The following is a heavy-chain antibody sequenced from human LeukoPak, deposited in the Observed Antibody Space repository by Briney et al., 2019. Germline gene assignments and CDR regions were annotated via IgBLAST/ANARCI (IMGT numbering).Heavy chain of an antibody. CDR2: IYYSGST. Sequence: SETLSLTCTVSGGSISSDGYYWSWIRQHPGKGLEWIGYIYYSGSTYYNPSLKSRVTISVDTSKNQFSLKLSSVTAADTAVYYCARGPYYYDSSGYYYFDYWGQGTLVTVSS. CDR1: GGSISSDGYY. CDR3: ARGPYYYDSSGYYYFDY. V-gene: IGHV4-31*03. J-gene: IGHJ4*02. D-gene: IGHD3-22*01.